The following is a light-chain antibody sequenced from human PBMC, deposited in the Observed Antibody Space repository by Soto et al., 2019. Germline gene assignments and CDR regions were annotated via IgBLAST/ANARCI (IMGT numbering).Light chain of an antibody. Sequence: EIVMTQSPASLSVSPGERATLSCRASQSISRNLAWYQQKPGQVPRLLIYDTSTRAPGISARFSGSGSGTEFTLTISSLQSEDFAVYYCQEYIQWPPGMFGPGTKVDIK. V-gene: IGKV3-15*01. CDR3: QEYIQWPPGM. CDR1: QSISRN. CDR2: DTS. J-gene: IGKJ1*01.